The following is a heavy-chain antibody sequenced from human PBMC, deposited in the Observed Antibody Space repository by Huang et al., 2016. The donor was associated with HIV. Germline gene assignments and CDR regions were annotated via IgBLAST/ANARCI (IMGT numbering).Heavy chain of an antibody. CDR1: AFIFTYAW. Sequence: EVQLVESGGGLVKPGWSLRLSFSFPAFIFTYAWMRWVRQAPGKGVEWVGRIKSRTDGGTTEDAAFVKGRFTISREDAKNTLYLQMNSLKTEDTAMYYCAGEGTYYDFWSASNREYFQHWGQGTMVTVSS. V-gene: IGHV3-15*01. J-gene: IGHJ1*01. CDR3: AGEGTYYDFWSASNREYFQH. D-gene: IGHD3-3*01. CDR2: IKSRTDGGTT.